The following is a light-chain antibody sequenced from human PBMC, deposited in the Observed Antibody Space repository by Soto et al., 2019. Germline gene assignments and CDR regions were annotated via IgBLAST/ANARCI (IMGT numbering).Light chain of an antibody. Sequence: DSRMTQSPSTLSASVGDRVTITCRASQSIRNWLAWYQQRPGKAPNLLIYKASSLESGVPSRFSGSGSGTEFSLTISSLQPDDFAPYYCQLYNSYSQATFGQGTKVDIK. CDR2: KAS. V-gene: IGKV1-5*03. CDR1: QSIRNW. CDR3: QLYNSYSQAT. J-gene: IGKJ1*01.